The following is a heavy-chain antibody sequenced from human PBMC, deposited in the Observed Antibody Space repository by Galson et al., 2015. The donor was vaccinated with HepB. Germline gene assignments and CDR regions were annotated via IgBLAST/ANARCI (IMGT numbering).Heavy chain of an antibody. CDR3: ARDEMEYYDILTGYPGY. Sequence: SVKVSCKASGYTFTSYGISWVRQAPGQGLEWMGWISAYNGNTNYAQKLQGRVTMTTDTSTSTAYMELRSLRSDDTAVYYCARDEMEYYDILTGYPGYWGQGTLVTVSS. CDR1: GYTFTSYG. V-gene: IGHV1-18*04. J-gene: IGHJ4*02. CDR2: ISAYNGNT. D-gene: IGHD3-9*01.